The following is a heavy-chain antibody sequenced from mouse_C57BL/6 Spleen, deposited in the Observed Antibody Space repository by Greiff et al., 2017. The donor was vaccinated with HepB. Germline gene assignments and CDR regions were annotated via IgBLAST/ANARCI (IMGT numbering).Heavy chain of an antibody. D-gene: IGHD2-4*01. J-gene: IGHJ4*01. V-gene: IGHV1-64*01. CDR2: IYPNSGST. Sequence: QVQLQQPGAELVKPGASVKLSCKASGYTFTSYWMHWVKQRPGQGLEWIGMIYPNSGSTNYNEKFKSKATLTVDKSSSTAYMQLSSLTSEDSAVYYCASAYDDDEDYAMDYWGQGTSVTVSS. CDR1: GYTFTSYW. CDR3: ASAYDDDEDYAMDY.